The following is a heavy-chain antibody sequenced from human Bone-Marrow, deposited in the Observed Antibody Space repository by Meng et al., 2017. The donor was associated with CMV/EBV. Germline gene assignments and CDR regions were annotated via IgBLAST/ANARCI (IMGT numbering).Heavy chain of an antibody. J-gene: IGHJ5*02. CDR2: ISVYNGNT. Sequence: QVQLVQSGAEVKKLGASVKVSCKASGYMFNTYGISWVRQAPGQGLEWMGWISVYNGNTKYAQTVQGRVTMTTDTSTSTVYMELTSLRSDDTAVYYCARDKIAVRPGWFDPWGQGTLVTVSS. CDR1: GYMFNTYG. V-gene: IGHV1-18*01. CDR3: ARDKIAVRPGWFDP. D-gene: IGHD6-6*01.